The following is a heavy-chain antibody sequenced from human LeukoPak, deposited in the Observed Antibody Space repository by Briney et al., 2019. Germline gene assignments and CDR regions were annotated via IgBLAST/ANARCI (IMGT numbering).Heavy chain of an antibody. V-gene: IGHV3-23*01. CDR3: AKRNYDSSGYYPHYFDY. CDR1: GFTVSSNY. Sequence: GGSLRLSCAASGFTVSSNYMTWVRQAPGKGLDWVSGISASGGSPYYADSVKGRFTISRDNSKNTLYLQMNSLRAEDTAVYYCAKRNYDSSGYYPHYFDYWGQGTLVTVSS. J-gene: IGHJ4*02. D-gene: IGHD3-22*01. CDR2: ISASGGSP.